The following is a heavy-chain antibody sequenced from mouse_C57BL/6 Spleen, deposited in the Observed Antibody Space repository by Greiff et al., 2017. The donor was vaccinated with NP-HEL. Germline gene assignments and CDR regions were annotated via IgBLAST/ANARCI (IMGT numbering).Heavy chain of an antibody. CDR2: ISYDGSN. J-gene: IGHJ4*01. CDR1: GYSITSGYY. CDR3: AREDDGYYNYAMDY. V-gene: IGHV3-6*01. Sequence: ESGPGLVKPSQSLSLTCSVTGYSITSGYYWNWIRQFPGNKLEWMGYISYDGSNNYNPSLKNRISITRDTSKNQFFLKLNSVTTEDTATYYCAREDDGYYNYAMDYWGQGTSVTVSS. D-gene: IGHD2-3*01.